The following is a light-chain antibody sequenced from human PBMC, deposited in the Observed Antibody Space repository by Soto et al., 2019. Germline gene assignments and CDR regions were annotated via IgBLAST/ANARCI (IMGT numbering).Light chain of an antibody. CDR1: SSNIGSNA. J-gene: IGLJ1*01. CDR3: AAWDDSLDGYV. V-gene: IGLV1-44*01. CDR2: SNN. Sequence: QSVLTQPPSVSGTPGQRVTISCSGSSSNIGSNAVNWYQQLPGPAPKLLIYSNNQRPSGVPDRFSGSKSGTSASLAISGLQSEYEADYYCAAWDDSLDGYVFGTGTKLTVL.